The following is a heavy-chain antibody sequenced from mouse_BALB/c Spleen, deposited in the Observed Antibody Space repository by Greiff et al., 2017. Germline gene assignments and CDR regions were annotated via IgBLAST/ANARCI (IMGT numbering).Heavy chain of an antibody. CDR3: ARDFSMITKGFYYAMDY. Sequence: VQLVESGPGLVAPSQSLSITCTVSGFSLTSYGVHWVRQPPGKGLEWLGVIWAGGSTNYNSALMSRLSISKDNSKSQVFLKMNSLQTDDTAMYYCARDFSMITKGFYYAMDYWGQGTSVTVSS. CDR2: IWAGGST. CDR1: GFSLTSYG. V-gene: IGHV2-9*02. D-gene: IGHD2-4*01. J-gene: IGHJ4*01.